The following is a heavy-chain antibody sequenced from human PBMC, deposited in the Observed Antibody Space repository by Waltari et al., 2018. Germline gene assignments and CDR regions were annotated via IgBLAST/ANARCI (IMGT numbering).Heavy chain of an antibody. CDR3: ARLAARSAFDI. CDR1: GGSISRYY. V-gene: IGHV4-59*08. CDR2: IYYSGST. D-gene: IGHD6-13*01. Sequence: VQLQESDPGLVTPSETLSLTCTVCGGSISRYYWSWIRQPPGKGLEWIGYIYYSGSTNYNPALKSRVTISVDTSKNQFSLKLSSVTAADTAVYYCARLAARSAFDIWGQGTMVTVSS. J-gene: IGHJ3*02.